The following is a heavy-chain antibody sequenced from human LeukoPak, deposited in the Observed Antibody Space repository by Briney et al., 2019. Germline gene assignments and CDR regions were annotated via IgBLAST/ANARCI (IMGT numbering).Heavy chain of an antibody. CDR1: GGSISSYY. Sequence: ASETLSLTCTVSGGSISSYYWSWIRQPPGKGLEWIEYIYYSGSTNYNPSLKSRVTISVDTSKNQFSLKLSSVTAADTAVYYCARLVRYYGMDVWGQGTTVTVSS. J-gene: IGHJ6*02. CDR2: IYYSGST. V-gene: IGHV4-59*01. CDR3: ARLVRYYGMDV. D-gene: IGHD2-21*01.